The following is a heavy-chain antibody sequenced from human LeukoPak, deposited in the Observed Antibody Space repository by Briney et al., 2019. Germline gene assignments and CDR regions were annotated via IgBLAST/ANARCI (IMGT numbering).Heavy chain of an antibody. CDR2: ISGSGGST. CDR1: GFTFSSYA. J-gene: IGHJ4*02. V-gene: IGHV3-23*01. Sequence: QSGGSLRLSCAASGFTFSSYAMSWVRQAPGKGLEWVSAISGSGGSTYYADSVKGRFTISRDNSKNTLYLQMNSLRAEDTAVYYCAKAPGGYSGGYYGPYYFDYWGQGTLVTVSS. CDR3: AKAPGGYSGGYYGPYYFDY. D-gene: IGHD1-26*01.